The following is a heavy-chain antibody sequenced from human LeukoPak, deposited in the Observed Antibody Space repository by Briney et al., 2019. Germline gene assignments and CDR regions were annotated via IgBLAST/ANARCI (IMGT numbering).Heavy chain of an antibody. V-gene: IGHV4-34*01. J-gene: IGHJ5*02. CDR1: GGSFSGYY. Sequence: SETLSLTCAVYGGSFSGYYWSWIRQPPGKGLEWIGEINHSGSTNYNPSLKSRVTISVDTSKNQFSLKLSSVTAADTAVYYCARHHSSGWYNWFDPWGQGTLVTVSS. D-gene: IGHD6-19*01. CDR2: INHSGST. CDR3: ARHHSSGWYNWFDP.